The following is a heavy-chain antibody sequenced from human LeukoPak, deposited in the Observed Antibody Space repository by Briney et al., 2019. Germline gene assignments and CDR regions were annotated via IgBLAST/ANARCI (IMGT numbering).Heavy chain of an antibody. Sequence: ASVKVSCKVSGNTLTELSVHWVRQAPGKGLEWMGGVDPEDGETIYAQKFQGRVTMTEDTSTDTAYMELSSLTSEDTAVYYCATLPLIFYDILTGLPRTWYFDVWGRGTLLTVSS. V-gene: IGHV1-24*01. CDR3: ATLPLIFYDILTGLPRTWYFDV. CDR2: VDPEDGET. D-gene: IGHD3-9*01. CDR1: GNTLTELS. J-gene: IGHJ2*01.